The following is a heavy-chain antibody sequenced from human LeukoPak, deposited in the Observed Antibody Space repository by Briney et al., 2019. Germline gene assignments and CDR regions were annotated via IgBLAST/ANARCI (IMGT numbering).Heavy chain of an antibody. Sequence: SVKVSCKASGYTFTSYGISWVRQAPGQGLEWMGRIIPILGIANHAQKFQGRVTITADKSTSTAYMELSSLRSEDTAVYYCARALGLGIEASAFDIWGQGTMVTVSS. CDR3: ARALGLGIEASAFDI. J-gene: IGHJ3*02. CDR1: GYTFTSYG. V-gene: IGHV1-69*04. CDR2: IIPILGIA. D-gene: IGHD3/OR15-3a*01.